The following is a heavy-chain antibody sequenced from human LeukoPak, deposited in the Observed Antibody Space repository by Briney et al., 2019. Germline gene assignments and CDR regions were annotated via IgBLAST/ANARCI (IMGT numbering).Heavy chain of an antibody. CDR2: IIPIFGTA. Sequence: PRASVKVSCKASGGTFSGYAISWVRQAPGQGLEWMGGIIPIFGTANYAQKFQGRVTITADESTSTAYMELSSLRSEDTAVYYCARGPPNWGYDYWGPGTLVTVSS. J-gene: IGHJ4*02. CDR1: GGTFSGYA. CDR3: ARGPPNWGYDY. V-gene: IGHV1-69*13. D-gene: IGHD7-27*01.